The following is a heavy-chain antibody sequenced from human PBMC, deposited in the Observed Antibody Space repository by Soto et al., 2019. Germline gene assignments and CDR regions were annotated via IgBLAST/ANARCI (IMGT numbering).Heavy chain of an antibody. CDR1: GGTFSSYA. Sequence: SVKVSCKASGGTFSSYAISWVRQAPGQGLEWMGGIIPIFGTANYAQKFQGRVTIIADESTSTAYMELSSLISEDTAVYYCARDDSSRYGYVDYWGQGTLVTVSS. V-gene: IGHV1-69*13. CDR3: ARDDSSRYGYVDY. J-gene: IGHJ4*02. D-gene: IGHD3-22*01. CDR2: IIPIFGTA.